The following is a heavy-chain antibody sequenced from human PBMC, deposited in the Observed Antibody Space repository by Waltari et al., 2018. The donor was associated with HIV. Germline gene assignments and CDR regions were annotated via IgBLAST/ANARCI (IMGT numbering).Heavy chain of an antibody. D-gene: IGHD4-17*01. V-gene: IGHV4-4*02. CDR2: IYHTGNT. J-gene: IGHJ4*02. CDR3: ARVRDSGDYGHFDS. Sequence: QAQLQESGPGLVKPSETLYLSCTVSGASISSSKWWSWVRQSPGKGLEWIGEIYHTGNTNFNPSLKSRVTLSIDKAKKTISFNLSSVTATDTATYFCARVRDSGDYGHFDSWGRGTLVIVS. CDR1: GASISSSKW.